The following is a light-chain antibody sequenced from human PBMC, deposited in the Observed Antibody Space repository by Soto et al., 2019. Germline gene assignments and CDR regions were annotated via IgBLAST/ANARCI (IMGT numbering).Light chain of an antibody. J-gene: IGKJ3*01. CDR3: QKYNSAHTYT. V-gene: IGKV1-27*01. Sequence: DIQMTQSPSSLSASVGDRVTITCRASQGISNYLAWYQQKPGKVPKLLIYAASTLQSGVPSRFSGSGSGTDFTLNISSLQLEDVAPYNCQKYNSAHTYTFGPGTKVYIK. CDR1: QGISNY. CDR2: AAS.